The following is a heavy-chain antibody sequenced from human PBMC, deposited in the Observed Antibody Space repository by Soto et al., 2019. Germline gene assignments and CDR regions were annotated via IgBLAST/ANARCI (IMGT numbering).Heavy chain of an antibody. J-gene: IGHJ4*02. V-gene: IGHV3-7*01. CDR3: ASWTDDFWSGQMED. Sequence: EVQLVESGGGLVQPGGSLRLSCAASGFTFSSYWMSWVRQAPGKGLEWVANIKQDGSEKYYVDSVKGRFTISRDNAKNSLYLQMNSLRAEDTAVYYCASWTDDFWSGQMEDWGQGTLVTVSS. CDR2: IKQDGSEK. CDR1: GFTFSSYW. D-gene: IGHD3-3*01.